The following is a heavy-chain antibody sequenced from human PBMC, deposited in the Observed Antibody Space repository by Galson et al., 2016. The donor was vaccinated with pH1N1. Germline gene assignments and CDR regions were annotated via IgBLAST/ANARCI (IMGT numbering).Heavy chain of an antibody. V-gene: IGHV2-5*02. CDR3: AHREVMITNAFDF. D-gene: IGHD3-16*01. J-gene: IGHJ3*01. CDR2: IYWDDDK. Sequence: PALVKPTQTLTLTCNFSGFSVSSSGMGEGWIRQPPGKGLEWLAVIYWDDDKRYSPSLKSRLTITKDTSKNQVVLKMTNMDPADTATYYCAHREVMITNAFDFWGQGTIVTVSS. CDR1: GFSVSSSGMG.